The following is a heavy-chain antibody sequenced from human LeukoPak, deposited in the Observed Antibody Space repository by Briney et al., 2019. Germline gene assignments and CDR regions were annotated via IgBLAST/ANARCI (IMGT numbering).Heavy chain of an antibody. J-gene: IGHJ4*02. Sequence: SGPTLWKPTQPLTLTCSFSGFSLSTGRVRGSCFRQPAVKTLEGLALIYCDVDKRYSPSLKRRPTSTKDTSKTQVVLTMTNMDPVDKATSYCAHKSAAGLRDYWGQGTLVTVSS. CDR1: GFSLSTGRVR. V-gene: IGHV2-5*02. CDR2: IYCDVDK. CDR3: AHKSAAGLRDY. D-gene: IGHD6-13*01.